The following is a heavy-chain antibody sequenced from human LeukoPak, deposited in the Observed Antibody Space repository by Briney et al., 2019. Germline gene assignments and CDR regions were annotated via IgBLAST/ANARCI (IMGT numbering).Heavy chain of an antibody. D-gene: IGHD6-19*01. J-gene: IGHJ4*02. CDR1: GFTFSSYE. Sequence: GGSLRLSCAASGFTFSSYEMNWVRQAPGKGLEWVSFIRSSSSYIYYADSVKGRFTISRDNAKNSLYLQMNSLRAEDTAVYYCARPGIAVAGEFFDYWGQGTLVTVSS. CDR3: ARPGIAVAGEFFDY. V-gene: IGHV3-21*01. CDR2: IRSSSSYI.